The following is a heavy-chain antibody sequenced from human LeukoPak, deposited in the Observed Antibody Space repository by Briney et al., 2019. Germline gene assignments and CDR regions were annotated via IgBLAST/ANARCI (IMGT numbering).Heavy chain of an antibody. Sequence: PGGSLSLSCAPSVFSFSDHYMDGVRPAPRKGRGWVGRTRNKANSYTTEYASSVKGRFTISRDDSKYSLYLQMKSLKTEDTAVYYCARVFGGGNSGFDYWGQGTLDTVSS. D-gene: IGHD4-23*01. J-gene: IGHJ4*02. CDR3: ARVFGGGNSGFDY. CDR2: TRNKANSYTT. CDR1: VFSFSDHY. V-gene: IGHV3-72*01.